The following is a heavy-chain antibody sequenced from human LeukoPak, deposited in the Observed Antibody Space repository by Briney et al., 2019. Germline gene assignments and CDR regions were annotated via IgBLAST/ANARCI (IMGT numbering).Heavy chain of an antibody. CDR3: AKDYDILTGYFPPPHFDY. V-gene: IGHV3-23*01. Sequence: GGSLRLSCAASGFTFSSYAMRWVRQAPGKGLEWVSAISGSGCSTYYADSVKGRFTISRDNSKNTLYLQMNSLRAEDTAVYYCAKDYDILTGYFPPPHFDYWGQGTLVTVSS. CDR1: GFTFSSYA. CDR2: ISGSGCST. J-gene: IGHJ4*02. D-gene: IGHD3-9*01.